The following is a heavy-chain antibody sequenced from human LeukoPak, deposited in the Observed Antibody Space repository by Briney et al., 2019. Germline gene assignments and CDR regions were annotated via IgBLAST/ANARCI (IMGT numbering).Heavy chain of an antibody. V-gene: IGHV3-30*04. CDR2: ISYDGSNK. Sequence: GGSLRLSCAASGFTFSSYAMHWVRQAPGKGLEWVAVISYDGSNKYYADSVKGRFTISRDNSKNTLYLQMNSLRAEDTAVYYCARRGYSYGQDYWSQATLVTVSS. CDR3: ARRGYSYGQDY. D-gene: IGHD5-18*01. J-gene: IGHJ4*02. CDR1: GFTFSSYA.